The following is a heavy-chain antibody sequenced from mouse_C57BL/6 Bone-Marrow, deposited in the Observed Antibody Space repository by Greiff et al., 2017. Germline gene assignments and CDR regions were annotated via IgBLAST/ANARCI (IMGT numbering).Heavy chain of an antibody. CDR2: ISYDSCN. CDR1: GYSITSGYY. V-gene: IGHV3-6*01. Sequence: DVKLQEPGPGLVKPSQSLSLTCSVTGYSITSGYYWNWIRQFPGNKLEWMGYISYDSCNNYNPSLKNPISFTLDTSTNPFFLQLTSVPTEDSATYYCAGKQSCIDEYAMDYWGQGTSVTVSS. CDR3: AGKQSCIDEYAMDY. J-gene: IGHJ4*01.